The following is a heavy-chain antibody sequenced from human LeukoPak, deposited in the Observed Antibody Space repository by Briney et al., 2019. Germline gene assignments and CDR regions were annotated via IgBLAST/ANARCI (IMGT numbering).Heavy chain of an antibody. CDR3: ARDNVYSYGFYFDY. D-gene: IGHD5-18*01. CDR1: GGTFSSYA. CDR2: IIPILGIA. J-gene: IGHJ4*02. Sequence: SVKVSCKASGGTFSSYAISWVRQAPGQGLEWMGRIIPILGIANYAQKFQGRVTITADKSTSTAYMELSSLRSEDTAVYYCARDNVYSYGFYFDYWGQGTLVTVSS. V-gene: IGHV1-69*04.